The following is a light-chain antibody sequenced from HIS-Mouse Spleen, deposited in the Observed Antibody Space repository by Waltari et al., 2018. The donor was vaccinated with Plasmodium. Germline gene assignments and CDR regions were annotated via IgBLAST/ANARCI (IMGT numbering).Light chain of an antibody. J-gene: IGKJ1*01. V-gene: IGKV1-5*03. CDR3: QQYNSYSWT. CDR1: QSISSW. CDR2: KAS. Sequence: DIQMTQSPSTLSASVGDRVTITCRASQSISSWLAWYQQKPGKAPKLLIYKASSLESGVPSRFSGSGSGTEFTLTISSLQPDEFATDYCQQYNSYSWTFGQGTKVEIK.